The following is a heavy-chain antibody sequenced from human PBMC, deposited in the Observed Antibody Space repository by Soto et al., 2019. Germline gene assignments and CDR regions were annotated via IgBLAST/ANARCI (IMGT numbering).Heavy chain of an antibody. CDR3: ARSVFP. V-gene: IGHV4-31*03. Sequence: SLSITCTVSSGCISSGGVYWSWIRQHPGKGLEWIGYIYYSGITYYNPSLKSRVTISVDTSKNQFSLKLSSVTAADTAVYYCARSVFPWGQGTLVTVSS. J-gene: IGHJ5*02. CDR2: IYYSGIT. CDR1: SGCISSGGVY.